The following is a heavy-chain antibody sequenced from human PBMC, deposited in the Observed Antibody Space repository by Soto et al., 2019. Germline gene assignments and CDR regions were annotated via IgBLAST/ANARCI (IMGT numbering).Heavy chain of an antibody. CDR2: IIPIFGTA. CDR3: ARGEVELSSPPGYYYGMDV. Sequence: SVKVSCKASGGTFSTYAISWVRQAPGQGLEWMGGIIPIFGTANYAQKFQGRVTITADESTSTAYMELSSLRSEDTAVYYCARGEVELSSPPGYYYGMDVWGQGTTVTVSS. CDR1: GGTFSTYA. V-gene: IGHV1-69*13. J-gene: IGHJ6*02. D-gene: IGHD1-7*01.